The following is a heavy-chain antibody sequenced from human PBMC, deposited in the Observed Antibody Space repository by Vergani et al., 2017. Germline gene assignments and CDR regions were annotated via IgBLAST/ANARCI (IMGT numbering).Heavy chain of an antibody. Sequence: QVQLPQWGAGLLKPSETLSLTCAVYGGSFSGYYWSWIRQPPGKGLEWIGEINHSGSTNYNPSLKGRVTISVDTSKNQFSLKLSSVTAADTAVYYCARAANYYDSSGPPDAFDIWGQGTMVTVSS. D-gene: IGHD3-22*01. J-gene: IGHJ3*02. CDR3: ARAANYYDSSGPPDAFDI. CDR2: INHSGST. V-gene: IGHV4-34*01. CDR1: GGSFSGYY.